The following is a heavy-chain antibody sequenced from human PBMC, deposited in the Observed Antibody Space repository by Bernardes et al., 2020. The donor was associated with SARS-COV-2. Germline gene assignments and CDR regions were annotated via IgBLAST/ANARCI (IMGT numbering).Heavy chain of an antibody. D-gene: IGHD2-2*01. J-gene: IGHJ4*02. CDR2: ISAYNGNT. CDR3: ARDSPFLNLKNIVVVPAATLKAVDY. Sequence: ASVKVSCKASGYTFTSYGISWVRQAPGQGLEWMGWISAYNGNTNYAQKLQGRVTMTTDTSTSTAYMELRSLRSDDTAVYYCARDSPFLNLKNIVVVPAATLKAVDYWGQGTLVTVSS. V-gene: IGHV1-18*01. CDR1: GYTFTSYG.